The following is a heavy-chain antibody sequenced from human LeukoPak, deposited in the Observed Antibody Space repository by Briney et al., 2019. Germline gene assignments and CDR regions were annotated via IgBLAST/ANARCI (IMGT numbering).Heavy chain of an antibody. CDR3: ARDFTAVAGGYYYGMDV. Sequence: GGSLRLSCAASGFTFSSYSMNWVRQAPGKGLEWVSSISSSSSYIYYADSVKGRFTISRDNAKNSLYLQMNSLRAEDTAVYYCARDFTAVAGGYYYGMDVWGQGTTVTVSS. CDR2: ISSSSSYI. J-gene: IGHJ6*02. CDR1: GFTFSSYS. V-gene: IGHV3-21*01. D-gene: IGHD6-19*01.